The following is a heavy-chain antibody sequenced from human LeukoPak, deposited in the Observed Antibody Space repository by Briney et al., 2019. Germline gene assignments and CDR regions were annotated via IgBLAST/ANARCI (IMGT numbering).Heavy chain of an antibody. V-gene: IGHV3-15*01. Sequence: GGSLRLSCAVSGFNFSNAWLSWVRHSSAKGLDWVGHVKSTADGVTTDYAAIVNDRFTISTDDSKNTLYLQMDRLHTGDTGVYFCTTAHLEDYFEFWGQGILVTVAS. CDR3: TTAHLEDYFEF. CDR1: GFNFSNAW. D-gene: IGHD5-24*01. CDR2: VKSTADGVTT. J-gene: IGHJ4*02.